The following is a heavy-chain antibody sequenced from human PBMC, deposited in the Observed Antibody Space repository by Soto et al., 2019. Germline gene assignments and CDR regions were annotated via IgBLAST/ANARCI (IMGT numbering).Heavy chain of an antibody. Sequence: GGSLRLSCAASGFPFSSYAMHWVRKAPGTGLEWVAVISYDGSNKYNAESVKVRCTISRDNSENTLYLQMNSLRAEDTAVYYCARDGPHDSGGYYSEDGAFDIWGQGRMVTVSS. CDR2: ISYDGSNK. CDR1: GFPFSSYA. V-gene: IGHV3-30-3*01. D-gene: IGHD3-22*01. J-gene: IGHJ3*02. CDR3: ARDGPHDSGGYYSEDGAFDI.